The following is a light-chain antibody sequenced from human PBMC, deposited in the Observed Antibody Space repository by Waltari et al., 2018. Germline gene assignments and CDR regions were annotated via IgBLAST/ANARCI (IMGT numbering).Light chain of an antibody. CDR1: QSVTSS. CDR3: QQYGSSPFT. V-gene: IGKV3-20*01. CDR2: GAS. J-gene: IGKJ4*01. Sequence: EIVLTQSPGTLSLSPGERATLSCRASQSVTSSLAWYQQKPGQAPSLFIYGASSRATGIPDRFSGSGSETDFTLTISRLEPEDFAVYYYQQYGSSPFTFGGGTKVEIK.